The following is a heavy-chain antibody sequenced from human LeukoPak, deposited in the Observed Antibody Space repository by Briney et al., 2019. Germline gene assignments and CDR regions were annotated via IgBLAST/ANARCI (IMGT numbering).Heavy chain of an antibody. D-gene: IGHD3-10*01. V-gene: IGHV4-34*01. J-gene: IGHJ6*03. CDR3: ARGYGSGSKNTYYYYMDV. Sequence: SETLSLTCAVYGGSFSGYSWSWIRQPPGKGLEWVGEVNHSGSTNYNPSLQSRVTISVETSKHQFSLKLSSVTAADTAVYYCARGYGSGSKNTYYYYMDVWGKGTTVTISS. CDR1: GGSFSGYS. CDR2: VNHSGST.